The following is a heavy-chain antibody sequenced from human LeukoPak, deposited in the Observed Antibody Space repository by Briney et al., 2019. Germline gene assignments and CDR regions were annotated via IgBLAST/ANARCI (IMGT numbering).Heavy chain of an antibody. Sequence: SGRSLRLSCAASGFTFSSYAMHWVRQAPGKGLEWVAVISYDGSNKYYADSAKGRFTISRDDSKNTLYLQMNSLRAEDTAVYYCARDRGSSWFDPWGQGTLVTVSS. CDR2: ISYDGSNK. V-gene: IGHV3-30-3*01. CDR3: ARDRGSSWFDP. J-gene: IGHJ5*02. D-gene: IGHD6-6*01. CDR1: GFTFSSYA.